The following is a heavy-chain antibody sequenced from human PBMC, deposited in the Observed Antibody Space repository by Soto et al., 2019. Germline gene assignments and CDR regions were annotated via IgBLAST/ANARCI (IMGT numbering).Heavy chain of an antibody. D-gene: IGHD2-21*02. CDR1: GFTFSSYS. J-gene: IGHJ4*02. CDR3: ARIRGLAYCGGDCYSPRGMFDY. V-gene: IGHV3-21*01. Sequence: GGSLRLSCAASGFTFSSYSMNWVRQAPGKGLEWVSSISSSSSYIYYADSVKGRFTISRDNARNSLYLQMNSLRAEDTAVYYCARIRGLAYCGGDCYSPRGMFDYWGQGTLVTVSS. CDR2: ISSSSSYI.